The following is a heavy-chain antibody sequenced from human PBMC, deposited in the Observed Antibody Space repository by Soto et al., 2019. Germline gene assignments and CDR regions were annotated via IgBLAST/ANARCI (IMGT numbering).Heavy chain of an antibody. CDR1: GFILSDYA. Sequence: EVQLLESGGGLVQPGGSLRLSCAASGFILSDYAMNWVRQAPGKGLEGVSDMSGGGETHYTEYVKGRFTVSRDSSRNTMYLQMNSLRVDDTAIYYCAKMARDGYNSPFDYWGQGILVTVSS. V-gene: IGHV3-23*01. CDR3: AKMARDGYNSPFDY. J-gene: IGHJ4*02. D-gene: IGHD5-12*01. CDR2: MSGGGET.